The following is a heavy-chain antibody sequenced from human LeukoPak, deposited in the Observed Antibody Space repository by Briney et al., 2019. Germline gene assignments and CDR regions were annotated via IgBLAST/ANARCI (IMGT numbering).Heavy chain of an antibody. CDR3: ASEQQLDSLLDYYYMDV. CDR1: GGSFSGYY. V-gene: IGHV4-34*01. D-gene: IGHD6-13*01. Sequence: PSETLSLTCAVYGGSFSGYYWSWIRQPPGKGLEWIGEINHSGSTNYNPSLKSRVTISVDTSKNQFSLKLSSVTAADTAVYYGASEQQLDSLLDYYYMDVWGKGTTVTVSS. CDR2: INHSGST. J-gene: IGHJ6*03.